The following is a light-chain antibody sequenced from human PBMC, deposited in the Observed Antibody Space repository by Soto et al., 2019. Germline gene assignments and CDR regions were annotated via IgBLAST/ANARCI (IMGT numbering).Light chain of an antibody. Sequence: DIVMTQSPDSLTVSLGERATINCKSSQSVFYSTNNKNYLAWYQQKPGQPPKLLIYWAATRESGVPDRFSGSGSGTDLTITISSLQAEDVEVYYCQQSYSTPPLVGPGTKVDIK. J-gene: IGKJ3*01. V-gene: IGKV4-1*01. CDR3: QQSYSTPPL. CDR2: WAA. CDR1: QSVFYSTNNKNY.